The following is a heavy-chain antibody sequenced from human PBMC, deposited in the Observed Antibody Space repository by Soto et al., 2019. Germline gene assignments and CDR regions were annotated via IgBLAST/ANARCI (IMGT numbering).Heavy chain of an antibody. CDR3: ARVVVATSEVTIFDY. D-gene: IGHD5-12*01. CDR2: IYYSGST. CDR1: GGSISSGGYY. V-gene: IGHV4-30-4*08. Sequence: QVQLQESGPGLVKPSQTLSLTCTVSGGSISSGGYYWSWIRQHPGKGLEWIGYIYYSGSTYYNPSLKSRVTISVDTSKNQFSLKLSSVTAADTAVYYCARVVVATSEVTIFDYWGQGTLVTVSS. J-gene: IGHJ4*02.